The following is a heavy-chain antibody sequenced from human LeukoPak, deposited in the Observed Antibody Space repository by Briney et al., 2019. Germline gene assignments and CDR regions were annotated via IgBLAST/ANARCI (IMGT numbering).Heavy chain of an antibody. V-gene: IGHV3-69-1*01. CDR2: ISSSSTT. D-gene: IGHD5-18*01. Sequence: GGSLRLSCAASGFTFSNYNINWVRQAPGKGLEWVSYISSSSTTYYADSVKGRFTISRDNAKNSLYLQMNSLRAEDTAVYYCARSPDGFSYGYLYWGQGTLVTVSS. CDR1: GFTFSNYN. CDR3: ARSPDGFSYGYLY. J-gene: IGHJ4*02.